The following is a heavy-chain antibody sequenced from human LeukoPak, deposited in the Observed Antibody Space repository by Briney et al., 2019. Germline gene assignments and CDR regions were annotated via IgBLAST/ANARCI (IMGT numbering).Heavy chain of an antibody. J-gene: IGHJ4*02. Sequence: GGSLRLSCAASGFTFDDYGMSWVRQAPGKGLEWVSGINWNGGSTGYADSVKGRFTISRDNAKNSLYLQMNSLRAEDTALYYCAREYDFWSGYPLDYWGQGTLVTVSS. CDR2: INWNGGST. V-gene: IGHV3-20*04. D-gene: IGHD3-3*01. CDR1: GFTFDDYG. CDR3: AREYDFWSGYPLDY.